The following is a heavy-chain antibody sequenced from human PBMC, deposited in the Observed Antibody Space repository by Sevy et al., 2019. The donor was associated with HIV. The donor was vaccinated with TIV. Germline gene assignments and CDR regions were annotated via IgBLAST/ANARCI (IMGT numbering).Heavy chain of an antibody. CDR2: IRSQDNNNAT. CDR1: GFSFSDSA. V-gene: IGHV3-73*01. CDR3: SRHKEPWRVLDSKDGMDV. D-gene: IGHD6-19*01. Sequence: GGSLRLSCAASGFSFSDSAMHWVRQASGKGLEWIGRIRSQDNNNATSYAASVRDRFTISRDDAKNTAYLQMDSLKTEDTAVYYCSRHKEPWRVLDSKDGMDVWGQGTTVTVSS. J-gene: IGHJ6*02.